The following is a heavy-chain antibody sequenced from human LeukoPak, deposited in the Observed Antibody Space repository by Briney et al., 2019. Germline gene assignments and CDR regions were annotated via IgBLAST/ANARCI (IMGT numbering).Heavy chain of an antibody. CDR1: GDSISSITYY. D-gene: IGHD3-9*01. J-gene: IGHJ5*02. CDR3: AREGNGGQAQRDFFDP. V-gene: IGHV4-39*02. CDR2: FYYSGTT. Sequence: SETLSLTCTVSGDSISSITYYWGWVRQPPGKGLEWIATFYYSGTTQYNPSLKSRVTFSVDTSKNQFSLKLSSVTAADTAVYYCAREGNGGQAQRDFFDPWGQGTLVTVSS.